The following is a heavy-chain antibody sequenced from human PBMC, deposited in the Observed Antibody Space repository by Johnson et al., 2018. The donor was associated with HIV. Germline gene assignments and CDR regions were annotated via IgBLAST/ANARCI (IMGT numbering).Heavy chain of an antibody. Sequence: VQLVESGGGLVQPGGSLRLSCAASGFTFIRYWMSWVRQAPGKGLEWVANIKQDGSEKTYVDSVKGRFTISRDNAKKSLYLQMNSLRAGDTAVYYCASPYSYGLDDAFDIWGQGTMVTVSS. CDR1: GFTFIRYW. V-gene: IGHV3-7*05. D-gene: IGHD5-18*01. CDR2: IKQDGSEK. J-gene: IGHJ3*02. CDR3: ASPYSYGLDDAFDI.